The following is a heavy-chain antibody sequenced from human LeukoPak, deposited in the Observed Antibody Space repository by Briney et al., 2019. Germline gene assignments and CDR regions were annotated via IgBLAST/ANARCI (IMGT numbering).Heavy chain of an antibody. J-gene: IGHJ4*02. CDR2: IYYSGST. CDR3: ARGYCSSTSCYLDY. V-gene: IGHV4-59*01. Sequence: PSETLSLTCTVSGGSISSYYWSWIRQPPRKGLGWIGYIYYSGSTNYNPSLKSRVTISVDASKTQFSLKLSSVTAADTAVYYCARGYCSSTSCYLDYWGQGTLVTVSS. D-gene: IGHD2-2*01. CDR1: GGSISSYY.